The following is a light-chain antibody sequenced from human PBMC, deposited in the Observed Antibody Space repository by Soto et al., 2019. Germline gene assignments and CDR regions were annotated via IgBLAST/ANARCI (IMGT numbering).Light chain of an antibody. CDR3: SSYTSSSSRV. CDR2: EVT. Sequence: QSVLTQPASVSGSPGQSITISCTGTSSDVGGYDYVSWYQQHPGKAPKLMIYEVTNRPSGVSNRFSGSKSGNTASLTISGXQAADEADYYCSSYTSSSSRVFGSGTKVTVL. J-gene: IGLJ1*01. V-gene: IGLV2-14*01. CDR1: SSDVGGYDY.